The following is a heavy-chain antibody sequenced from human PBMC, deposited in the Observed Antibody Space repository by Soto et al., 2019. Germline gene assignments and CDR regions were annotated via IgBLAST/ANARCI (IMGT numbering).Heavy chain of an antibody. CDR2: ISGSGGST. CDR1: GFTFSSYA. Sequence: EVQLLESGGGLVQPGGSLRLSCAASGFTFSSYAMSWVRQAPGKGLEWVSAISGSGGSTYYADSVKGRFTISRDNSKNTLYLQKNRLRAEDTAVYYCAKGGGIVVVAPLDYWGQGTLVTVSS. D-gene: IGHD2-15*01. CDR3: AKGGGIVVVAPLDY. V-gene: IGHV3-23*01. J-gene: IGHJ4*02.